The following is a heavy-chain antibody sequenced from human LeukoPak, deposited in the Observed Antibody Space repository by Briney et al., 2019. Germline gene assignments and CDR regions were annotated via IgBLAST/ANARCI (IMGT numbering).Heavy chain of an antibody. CDR2: MYISGTT. V-gene: IGHV4-4*07. Sequence: SETLSLTCNVSGDSISNYYWSWVRQPAGKGLEWIGRMYISGTTNYNPSLRSRIDMSMDTSKNQFSLRVRSVTAADTAVYYCARENYYDSSGYSEGMDVWGQGTTVTVS. CDR3: ARENYYDSSGYSEGMDV. CDR1: GDSISNYY. J-gene: IGHJ6*02. D-gene: IGHD3-22*01.